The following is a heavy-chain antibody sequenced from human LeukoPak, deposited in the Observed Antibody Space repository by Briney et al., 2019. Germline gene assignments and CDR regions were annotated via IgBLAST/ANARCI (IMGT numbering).Heavy chain of an antibody. CDR2: ISTDGSST. J-gene: IGHJ5*02. Sequence: GGSLRLSCAASGVTFSRYWMHWVRQAPGKGPVWVSVISTDGSSTRYAASVKGRFTISRDNVKNTLYLQMNSLRVEDTAVYYCTGPSFDASGMGFDPWGQGALVTVSS. D-gene: IGHD3-10*01. CDR1: GVTFSRYW. V-gene: IGHV3-74*01. CDR3: TGPSFDASGMGFDP.